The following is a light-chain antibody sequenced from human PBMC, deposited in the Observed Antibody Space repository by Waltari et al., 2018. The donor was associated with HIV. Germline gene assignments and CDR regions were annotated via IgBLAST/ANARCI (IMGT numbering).Light chain of an antibody. J-gene: IGLJ2*01. Sequence: QSVLTQPPSVSGATGQRVTISCTGSSSNLGTGYDVHWYQQLPGTAPKLLLYDNNNRPSGVPDRFAGSKSGTSASLAITGLQAEDEAYYYCQSHDTSLSGYVIFGGGTKLTVL. CDR3: QSHDTSLSGYVI. CDR2: DNN. CDR1: SSNLGTGYD. V-gene: IGLV1-40*01.